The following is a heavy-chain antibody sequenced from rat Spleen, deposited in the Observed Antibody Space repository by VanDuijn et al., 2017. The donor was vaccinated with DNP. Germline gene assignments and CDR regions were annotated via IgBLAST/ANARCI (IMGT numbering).Heavy chain of an antibody. CDR3: AREEAYYGYNYLDY. CDR1: GYSITSNY. CDR2: ISYSGST. D-gene: IGHD1-9*01. J-gene: IGHJ2*01. V-gene: IGHV3-1*01. Sequence: EVQLQESGPGLVKPSQSLSLTCSVTGYSITSNYWGWIRKFPGNKMEWIGHISYSGSTSYNPSLKRRISITRDTSKNQLFLQLNAVTTEDTATYYCAREEAYYGYNYLDYWGQGVMVTVSS.